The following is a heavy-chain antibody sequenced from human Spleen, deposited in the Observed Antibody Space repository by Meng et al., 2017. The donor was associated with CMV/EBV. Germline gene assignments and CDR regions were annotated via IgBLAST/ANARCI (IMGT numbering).Heavy chain of an antibody. V-gene: IGHV3-23*01. CDR1: GFTFSSYA. CDR3: AKALAVAMTTSSSDSSTMDV. CDR2: ISGSGGGT. Sequence: GESLKISCAASGFTFSSYAMSWVRQAPGKGLEWVSAISGSGGGTYYADSVKGRFTISRDNSKNTLYLQMNSLRAEDTAVYYCAKALAVAMTTSSSDSSTMDVWGQGTTVTVSS. D-gene: IGHD4-11*01. J-gene: IGHJ6*02.